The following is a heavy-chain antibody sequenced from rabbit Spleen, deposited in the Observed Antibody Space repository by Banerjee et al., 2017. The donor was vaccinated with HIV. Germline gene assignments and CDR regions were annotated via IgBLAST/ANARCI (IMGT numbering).Heavy chain of an antibody. CDR2: INSFSGGT. CDR1: GFSFSNGYV. CDR3: ARSSTTNWGGGDYFNL. J-gene: IGHJ4*01. D-gene: IGHD4-1*01. Sequence: QEQLVESGGGLVQPEGSLTLTCTASGFSFSNGYVMCWVCQAPGKGLEWIACINSFSGGTVYATWAKGRFTVSKASWTTVTLQMTSLTVADTATYFCARSSTTNWGGGDYFNLWGPGTLVTVS. V-gene: IGHV1S45*01.